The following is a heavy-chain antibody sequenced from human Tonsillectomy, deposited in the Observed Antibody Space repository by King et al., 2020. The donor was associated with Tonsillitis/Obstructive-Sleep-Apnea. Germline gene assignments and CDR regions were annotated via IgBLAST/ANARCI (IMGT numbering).Heavy chain of an antibody. CDR3: AHGDYDFWRGSYRAFDI. J-gene: IGHJ3*02. V-gene: IGHV2-5*02. Sequence: ITLKESGPTLVKPTQTLTLTCTFSGFSLSTSGVGVGWIRQPPGKALEWLALIYWADDKRYSPFLKSRLTNTKDTSKNQVVLTMTNMDPVDTATYYCAHGDYDFWRGSYRAFDIWGQGTVVTVSS. CDR2: IYWADDK. D-gene: IGHD3-3*01. CDR1: GFSLSTSGVG.